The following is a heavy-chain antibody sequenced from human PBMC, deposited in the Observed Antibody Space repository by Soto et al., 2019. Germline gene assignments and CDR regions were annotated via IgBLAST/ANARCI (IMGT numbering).Heavy chain of an antibody. V-gene: IGHV1-18*01. CDR1: GYIFSSFY. CDR2: TSGYSGNS. D-gene: IGHD3-3*02. Sequence: ASVKVSCKASGYIFSSFYINWVRQAPGQGLEWMGWTSGYSGNSKYAQKFQGRVTMTTDTSTNTGYMEMRSLASDDTAVYYCARDIFGHVDAFDLWGQGTMVTVSS. J-gene: IGHJ3*01. CDR3: ARDIFGHVDAFDL.